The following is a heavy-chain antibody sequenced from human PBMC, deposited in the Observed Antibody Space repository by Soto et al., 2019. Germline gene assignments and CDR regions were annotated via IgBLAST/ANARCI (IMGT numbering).Heavy chain of an antibody. J-gene: IGHJ4*02. V-gene: IGHV4-34*01. CDR2: INHSGST. CDR1: GGSFSGYY. Sequence: SETLSLTCAVYGGSFSGYYWTWIRQPPGTGLEWIGEINHSGSTNYNPSLKSRVTILVDTSKNQFSLKLTSVTASVTAVYYCARDKITGLFDYWGQGTLVTVSS. CDR3: ARDKITGLFDY. D-gene: IGHD2-8*02.